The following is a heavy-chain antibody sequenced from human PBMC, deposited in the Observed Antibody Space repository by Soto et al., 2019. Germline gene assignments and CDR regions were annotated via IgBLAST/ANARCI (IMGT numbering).Heavy chain of an antibody. CDR1: GVNLRPSS. CDR3: VKGPAVRGLMVRVNFGMDA. Sequence: GGAPRLPCGAAGVNLRPSSIHWVRPANRKGVGWVAVISHDGSNEYYADSVKGRVAISRDNSKNMLYLQMDSLRPDDTAVYYCVKGPAVRGLMVRVNFGMDAWGQGTTVTVSS. J-gene: IGHJ6*02. CDR2: ISHDGSNE. V-gene: IGHV3-30*09. D-gene: IGHD3-10*01.